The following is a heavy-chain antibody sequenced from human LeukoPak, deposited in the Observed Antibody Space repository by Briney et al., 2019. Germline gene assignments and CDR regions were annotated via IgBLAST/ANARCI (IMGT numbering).Heavy chain of an antibody. J-gene: IGHJ4*02. V-gene: IGHV3-30-3*01. CDR3: SRETFY. D-gene: IGHD3-16*01. Sequence: GRSLRLSCAAPGFTFSTYSMHWVRQAPGKGLEWVAVISYDGGNKYYADSVKGRFTISRDNSKNTLFLQMNSLRAEDTAVYYCSRETFYWGQGTLVTVSS. CDR2: ISYDGGNK. CDR1: GFTFSTYS.